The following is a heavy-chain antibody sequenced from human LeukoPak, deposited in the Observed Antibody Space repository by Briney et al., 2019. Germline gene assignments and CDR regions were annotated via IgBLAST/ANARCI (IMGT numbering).Heavy chain of an antibody. J-gene: IGHJ3*02. V-gene: IGHV3-21*01. CDR1: GFTFSSYS. CDR2: ISSSSYI. Sequence: GGSLRLSCAASGFTFSSYSMNWVRQAPGKGLEWVSSISSSSYIYYADSVKGRFTISRDNAKNSLYLQMNSLRAEDTAVYYCARDMYSYGYRAFDIWGQGTMVTVSS. CDR3: ARDMYSYGYRAFDI. D-gene: IGHD5-18*01.